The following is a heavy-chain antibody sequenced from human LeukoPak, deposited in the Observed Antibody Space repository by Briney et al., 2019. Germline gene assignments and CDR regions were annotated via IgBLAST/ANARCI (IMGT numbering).Heavy chain of an antibody. D-gene: IGHD2-2*01. Sequence: GASVTVSCKASGYTFTSYGISWVRQAPGQGLEWMGWISAYNGNTNYAQKLQGRVTMTTDTSTGTAYMELRSLRSDDTAVYYCARDKANCSSTSCSGDYYYYMDVWGKGTTVTVSS. V-gene: IGHV1-18*01. CDR3: ARDKANCSSTSCSGDYYYYMDV. CDR1: GYTFTSYG. CDR2: ISAYNGNT. J-gene: IGHJ6*03.